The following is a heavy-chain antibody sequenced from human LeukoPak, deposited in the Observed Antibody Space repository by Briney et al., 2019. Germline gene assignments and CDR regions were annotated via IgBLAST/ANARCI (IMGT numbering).Heavy chain of an antibody. V-gene: IGHV4-4*07. J-gene: IGHJ6*03. D-gene: IGHD6-19*01. CDR2: IYTSGST. CDR1: GGSISSYY. CDR3: ARGGGSSSNYYSSGWGNYYYYYMDV. Sequence: SETLSLTCTVSGGSISSYYWSWIRQPAGKGLEWIGRIYTSGSTNYNPSLKSRVTMSVDTSKNQFSLKLSSVTAADTAVYYCARGGGSSSNYYSSGWGNYYYYYMDVWGKGTTVTISS.